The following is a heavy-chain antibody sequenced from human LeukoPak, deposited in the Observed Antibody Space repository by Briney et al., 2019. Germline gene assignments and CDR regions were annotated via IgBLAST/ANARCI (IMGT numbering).Heavy chain of an antibody. J-gene: IGHJ5*02. CDR2: IHTSGTT. V-gene: IGHV4-4*07. CDR3: ARGDYYDGGGRNWFDV. D-gene: IGHD3-16*01. Sequence: SETLSLTCTVSGDSMSYYYWNFIRQPAGKGLEWIGRIHTSGTTYYSASLKSRVSMSVDSSRNQFSLRLTSVTAVDTAIYFCARGDYYDGGGRNWFDVWGQGTLVTVSS. CDR1: GDSMSYYY.